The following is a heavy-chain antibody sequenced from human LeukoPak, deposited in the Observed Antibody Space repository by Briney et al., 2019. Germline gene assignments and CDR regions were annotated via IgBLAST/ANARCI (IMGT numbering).Heavy chain of an antibody. CDR1: GYTFTSYG. V-gene: IGHV1-18*01. J-gene: IGHJ4*02. Sequence: ASVKVSCKASGYTFTSYGISWVRQAPGQGLEWMGWISAYNGNTNYAQKLQGRVTMTTDTSTSTAYMELRSLRSDDTAVYYCARDWLAGSKDSSSSPGYWGQGTLVTVSS. CDR2: ISAYNGNT. CDR3: ARDWLAGSKDSSSSPGY. D-gene: IGHD6-6*01.